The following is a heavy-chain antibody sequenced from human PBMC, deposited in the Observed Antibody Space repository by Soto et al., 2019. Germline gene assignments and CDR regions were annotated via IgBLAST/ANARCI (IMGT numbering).Heavy chain of an antibody. CDR2: INPSGGST. D-gene: IGHD2-2*01. CDR3: ERDLRGIVVVTDAIPWTNWFDP. J-gene: IGHJ5*02. CDR1: GYTFTSYY. V-gene: IGHV1-46*01. Sequence: ASVKVSCKASGYTFTSYYMHWVRQAPGQGLEWMGIINPSGGSTSYAQKFQGRVTMTRDTSTSTVYMELSSLRSEDTAVYYCERDLRGIVVVTDAIPWTNWFDPWGQGTLVTVSS.